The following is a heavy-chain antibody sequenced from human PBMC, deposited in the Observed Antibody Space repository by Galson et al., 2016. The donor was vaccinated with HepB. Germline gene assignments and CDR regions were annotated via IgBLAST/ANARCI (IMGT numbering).Heavy chain of an antibody. V-gene: IGHV3-21*01. J-gene: IGHJ6*02. CDR1: RFNFGSHS. D-gene: IGHD1-1*01. CDR3: ARNQCTSNWNDGYYYSMDV. Sequence: SLRLSCAASRFNFGSHSMNWVRQAPGKGLEWVSSISSTSSHTYYADSLEGRFTISRDNAKNSLFLQMNSLRAEDKAIYYCARNQCTSNWNDGYYYSMDVWGQGTTVTFSS. CDR2: ISSTSSHT.